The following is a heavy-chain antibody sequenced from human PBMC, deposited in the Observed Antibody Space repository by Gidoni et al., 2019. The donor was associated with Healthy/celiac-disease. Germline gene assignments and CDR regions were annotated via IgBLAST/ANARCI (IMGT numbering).Heavy chain of an antibody. CDR2: IWYDGSNK. CDR3: ASIAARLWGEERAYGMDV. V-gene: IGHV3-33*01. D-gene: IGHD6-6*01. J-gene: IGHJ6*02. Sequence: CAASGFTFSSYGMHWVRQAPGKGLEWVAVIWYDGSNKYYADSVKGRFTISRDNSKNTLYLQMNSLRAEDTAVYYCASIAARLWGEERAYGMDVWGQGTTVTVSS. CDR1: GFTFSSYG.